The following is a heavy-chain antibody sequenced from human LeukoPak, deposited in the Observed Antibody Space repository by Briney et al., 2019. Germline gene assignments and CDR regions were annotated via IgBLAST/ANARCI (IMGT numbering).Heavy chain of an antibody. J-gene: IGHJ3*02. Sequence: PSETLSLTCAVYGGSFSGYYWSWIRQPPGKGLEWIGEINHSGSTNYNPSLKSRVTISVDTSKNQFSLKLSSVTAADTAVYYCARMTRAPWLNAFDIWGQGTMVTVSS. CDR3: ARMTRAPWLNAFDI. D-gene: IGHD6-19*01. CDR2: INHSGST. V-gene: IGHV4-34*01. CDR1: GGSFSGYY.